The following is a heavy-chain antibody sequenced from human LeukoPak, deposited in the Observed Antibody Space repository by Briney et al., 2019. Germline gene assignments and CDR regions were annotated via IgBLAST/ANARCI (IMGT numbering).Heavy chain of an antibody. V-gene: IGHV4-61*08. CDR2: IYYSGST. D-gene: IGHD3-16*01. J-gene: IGHJ3*02. CDR3: ARLLGLGDAFDI. Sequence: SETLSLTCTVSGGSISSGGYYWSWIRQPPGKGLEWIGYIYYSGSTNYNPSLKSRVTISVDTSKNQFSLKLSSVTAADTAVYYCARLLGLGDAFDIWGQGTMVTVSS. CDR1: GGSISSGGYY.